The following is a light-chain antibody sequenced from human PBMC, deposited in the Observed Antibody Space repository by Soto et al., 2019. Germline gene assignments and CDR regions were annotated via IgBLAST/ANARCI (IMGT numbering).Light chain of an antibody. Sequence: SYELTQPPSVSVSPGQTASITCSGDELGDKYACWYQQRPGQSPVLVIYQDTKRPSGIPERFSGSNSGNTATLTISGLRAEDEGDYYCSSYTGSKTVLFGGGTKVTVL. CDR1: ELGDKY. CDR2: QDT. J-gene: IGLJ2*01. V-gene: IGLV3-1*01. CDR3: SSYTGSKTVL.